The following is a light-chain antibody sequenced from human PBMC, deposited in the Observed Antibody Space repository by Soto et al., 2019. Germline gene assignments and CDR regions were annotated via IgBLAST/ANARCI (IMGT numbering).Light chain of an antibody. J-gene: IGKJ5*01. CDR3: QQYGRSLIT. CDR2: GAS. CDR1: QSVSSSY. Sequence: EIVLTQSPGTLSLSPGERATLSCRASQSVSSSYLAWYQQKPGQAPRLLIYGASSRATGIPDRFSGSGSGTDVTLTISRLEPEYFAVYYCQQYGRSLITFGQGTRLEI. V-gene: IGKV3-20*01.